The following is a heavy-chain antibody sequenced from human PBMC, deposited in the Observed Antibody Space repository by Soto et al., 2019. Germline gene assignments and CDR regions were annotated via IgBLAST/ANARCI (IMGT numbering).Heavy chain of an antibody. CDR3: AKSARRNSFHYDFWSGYLRPPYYYYGMDV. CDR1: GYSFTSYW. Sequence: GESLKIPCKGSGYSFTSYWIGWVRQMPGKGLEWMGIIYPGDSDTRYSPSFQGQVTISADKSISTAYLQWSSLKASDTAMYYCAKSARRNSFHYDFWSGYLRPPYYYYGMDVWGQGTTVTGSS. D-gene: IGHD3-3*01. CDR2: IYPGDSDT. J-gene: IGHJ6*02. V-gene: IGHV5-51*01.